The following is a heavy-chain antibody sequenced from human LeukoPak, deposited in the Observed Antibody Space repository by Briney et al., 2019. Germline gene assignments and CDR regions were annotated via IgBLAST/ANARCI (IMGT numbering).Heavy chain of an antibody. Sequence: GGSLRLSCAASGFTFSTYSMNWVRQAPGKGLEWVSSISTSSSYIYYADSVKGRFTISRDNDKNSLYLQMNSLRAEDTAVYYCARLHLRGAFDYWGQGTLVTVSS. CDR2: ISTSSSYI. CDR1: GFTFSTYS. CDR3: ARLHLRGAFDY. V-gene: IGHV3-21*01. J-gene: IGHJ4*02. D-gene: IGHD3-10*01.